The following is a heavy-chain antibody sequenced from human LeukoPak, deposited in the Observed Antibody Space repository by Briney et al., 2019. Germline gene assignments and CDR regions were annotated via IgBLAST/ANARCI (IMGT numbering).Heavy chain of an antibody. CDR3: ARRGDGYPYYFDY. CDR1: GGSISNYY. V-gene: IGHV4-59*01. J-gene: IGHJ4*02. CDR2: IHYGGNT. D-gene: IGHD3-10*01. Sequence: SETLSLTCTVSGGSISNYYWSWIRQPPGKGLEWIGYIHYGGNTGYNPSLKSRVTMSVDTSKNQFSLRLNSVTAADTAVYYCARRGDGYPYYFDYWGQGTLVTVSS.